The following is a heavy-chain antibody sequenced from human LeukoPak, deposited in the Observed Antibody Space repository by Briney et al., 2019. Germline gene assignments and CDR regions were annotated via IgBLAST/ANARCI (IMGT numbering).Heavy chain of an antibody. D-gene: IGHD1-26*01. CDR1: GYSFTSRY. V-gene: IGHV1-46*01. Sequence: ASVKVSCKASGYSFTSRYMHWVRQAPGQGLEWLGLINPSGSSTLYAQKFQGRVTMTRDMSTTTDYMELSSLRSEDTAVYYCARDNSVGDVAWWFDPWGQGTLVTVSS. CDR3: ARDNSVGDVAWWFDP. J-gene: IGHJ5*02. CDR2: INPSGSST.